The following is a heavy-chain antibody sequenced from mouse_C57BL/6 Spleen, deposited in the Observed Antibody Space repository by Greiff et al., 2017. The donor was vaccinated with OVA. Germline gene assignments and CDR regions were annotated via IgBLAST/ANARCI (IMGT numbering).Heavy chain of an antibody. V-gene: IGHV1-15*01. Sequence: QVQLQQSGAELVRPGASVTLSCKASGYTFTDYEMHWVKQTPVHGLEWIGAIDPETGGTAYNQKFKGKAILTADKSSSTAYMELRSLTSEDSAVYYCTREGFIYYGSSPYYFDYWGQGTTLTVSS. CDR3: TREGFIYYGSSPYYFDY. CDR1: GYTFTDYE. CDR2: IDPETGGT. J-gene: IGHJ2*01. D-gene: IGHD1-1*01.